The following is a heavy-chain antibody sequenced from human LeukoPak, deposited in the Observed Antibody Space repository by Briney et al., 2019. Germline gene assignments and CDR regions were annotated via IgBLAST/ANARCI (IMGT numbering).Heavy chain of an antibody. CDR2: IYDSGST. V-gene: IGHV4-59*12. J-gene: IGHJ6*02. CDR3: ARAHGDYGMDV. D-gene: IGHD4-17*01. Sequence: SETLSLTCTVSGGSISSYYWSWIRQPPGKGLEWIGYIYDSGSTNYNPSLKSRVTISVDTSKNQFSLKLSSVTAADTAVYYCARAHGDYGMDVWGQGTTVTVSS. CDR1: GGSISSYY.